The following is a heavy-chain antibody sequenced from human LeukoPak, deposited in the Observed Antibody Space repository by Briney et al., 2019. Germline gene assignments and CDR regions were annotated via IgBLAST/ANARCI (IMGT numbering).Heavy chain of an antibody. J-gene: IGHJ4*02. Sequence: SETLSLTCAVYGGSFSGYYWSWIRQPPGKGLEWIGEINHSGSTNYNPSLKSRVTISLDTSKNQFSLNLTSVTAADTAVYYCARASMTFDYWGQGTLVTVSS. V-gene: IGHV4-34*01. D-gene: IGHD2/OR15-2a*01. CDR2: INHSGST. CDR1: GGSFSGYY. CDR3: ARASMTFDY.